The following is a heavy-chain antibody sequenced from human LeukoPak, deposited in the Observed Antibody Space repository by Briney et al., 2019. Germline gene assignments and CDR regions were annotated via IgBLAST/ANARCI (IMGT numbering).Heavy chain of an antibody. CDR2: IYPGDSDT. J-gene: IGHJ3*02. D-gene: IGHD6-19*01. V-gene: IGHV5-51*01. CDR3: ARRYSSGQNAFDI. Sequence: GESLNISCKGSGYSFTSYWIGWVRQMPGKGLEWMGIIYPGDSDTRYSPPFQGQVTISADKSISTAYLQWSSLKASDTAMYYCARRYSSGQNAFDIWGQGTMVTVSS. CDR1: GYSFTSYW.